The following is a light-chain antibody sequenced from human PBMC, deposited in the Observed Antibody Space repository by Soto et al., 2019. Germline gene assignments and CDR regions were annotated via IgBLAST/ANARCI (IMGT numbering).Light chain of an antibody. CDR2: AAS. Sequence: MTQSPSALSASVGDRVTITCRASQNIHSWLAWYQQKPGQAPRLLIYAASTRATGVSARFSGSGSGTEFTLTISSLQSEDFTIYYCQYYNNWLATFGGGTKVDIK. CDR3: QYYNNWLAT. J-gene: IGKJ4*01. CDR1: QNIHSW. V-gene: IGKV3-15*01.